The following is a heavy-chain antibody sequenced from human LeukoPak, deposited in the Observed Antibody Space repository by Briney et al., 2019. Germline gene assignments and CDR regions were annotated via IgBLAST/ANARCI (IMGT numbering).Heavy chain of an antibody. CDR2: IYWDDDK. CDR1: GFSLSTSGVA. Sequence: GSGPTLVNPTQTLTLTCTFSGFSLSTSGVAVGWIRQPPGKALEWLGLIYWDDDKRYSPSLKSALTITKDTSKNQVVLTMTNMDPVDTATYYCAHRRDGYNSLDYWGQGTLVTVSS. V-gene: IGHV2-5*02. J-gene: IGHJ4*02. D-gene: IGHD5-24*01. CDR3: AHRRDGYNSLDY.